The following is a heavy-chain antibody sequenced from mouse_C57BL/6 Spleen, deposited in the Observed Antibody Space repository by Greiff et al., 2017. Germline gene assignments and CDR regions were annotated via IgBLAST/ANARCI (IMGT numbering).Heavy chain of an antibody. CDR3: ARPTDGAMDY. V-gene: IGHV1-81*01. CDR1: GYTFTSYG. CDR2: IYPRSGNT. Sequence: QVHVKQSGAELARPGASVKLSCKASGYTFTSYGISWVKQRTGQGLEWIGEIYPRSGNTYYNEKFKGKATLTADKSSSTAYMELRSLTSEDSAVYFCARPTDGAMDYWGQGTSVTVSS. J-gene: IGHJ4*01. D-gene: IGHD1-1*01.